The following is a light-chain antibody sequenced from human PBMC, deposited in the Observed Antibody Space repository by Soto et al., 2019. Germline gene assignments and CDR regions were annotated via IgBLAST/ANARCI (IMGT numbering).Light chain of an antibody. J-gene: IGKJ1*01. V-gene: IGKV3-15*01. CDR3: QQRSVWPLT. Sequence: EIVMTQSPATLSVSPGERATLSCRASQSVSSNLAWYQQKPGQAPRLLIYGASTRATGIPARFSGSGSGTDFILTINSLEPEDFAVYYCQQRSVWPLTFGQGTKVDIK. CDR1: QSVSSN. CDR2: GAS.